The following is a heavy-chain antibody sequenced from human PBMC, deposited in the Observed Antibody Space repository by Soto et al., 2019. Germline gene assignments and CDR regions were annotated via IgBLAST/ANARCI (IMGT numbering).Heavy chain of an antibody. V-gene: IGHV3-23*01. J-gene: IGHJ4*02. D-gene: IGHD6-13*01. Sequence: EVQLLESGGGLVQPGGSPRLSCAASGFTFSSYAMNWVRQAPGRGLEWVSVISGSGGSTYYADSVKGRFTISRDNSKNTLYLLMNSLRAEDTAVYYCARRSSSWYFDYWGQGTLVTVSS. CDR1: GFTFSSYA. CDR2: ISGSGGST. CDR3: ARRSSSWYFDY.